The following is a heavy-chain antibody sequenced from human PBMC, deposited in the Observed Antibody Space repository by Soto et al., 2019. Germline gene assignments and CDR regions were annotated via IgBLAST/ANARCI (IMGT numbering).Heavy chain of an antibody. CDR3: ARPRGPYSNYHLGY. J-gene: IGHJ4*02. Sequence: PGGSLRLSCAASGLTFSSYSMNGVRQAPGKGVEGVSYISSRSTIYYADSVKGRFTISRDNAKNSLYLQMNSLRDEDTAVYYCARPRGPYSNYHLGYWGQGTPVTVSS. CDR1: GLTFSSYS. D-gene: IGHD4-4*01. V-gene: IGHV3-48*02. CDR2: ISSRSTI.